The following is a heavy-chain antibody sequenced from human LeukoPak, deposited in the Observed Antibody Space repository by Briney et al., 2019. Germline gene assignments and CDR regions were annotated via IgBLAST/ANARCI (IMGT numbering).Heavy chain of an antibody. CDR3: ARHLYSESYYF. Sequence: SETLSLTCTVSGGSISSYYWSWIRQPAGKGLEWIGRIYTSGSTSYNPSLESRVTMSLDTSKNQFSLKLSSVTAADTAVYYCARHLYSESYYFWGQGTLVTVSS. J-gene: IGHJ4*02. V-gene: IGHV4-4*07. CDR2: IYTSGST. CDR1: GGSISSYY. D-gene: IGHD1-26*01.